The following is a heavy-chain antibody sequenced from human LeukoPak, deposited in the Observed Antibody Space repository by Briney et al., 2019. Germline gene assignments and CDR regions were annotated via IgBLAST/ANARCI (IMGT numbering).Heavy chain of an antibody. CDR2: MKQDGSET. V-gene: IGHV3-7*01. Sequence: GGSLRLSCAASGFTFSNYWMSWVRQAPGKGLEWVANMKQDGSETYYVDSVKGRFTISRDNAENPLYLQMNSLRAEDTAVYYCVRSDVVRGITSRGYWGQGTLVTVSS. D-gene: IGHD3-10*01. CDR3: VRSDVVRGITSRGY. J-gene: IGHJ4*02. CDR1: GFTFSNYW.